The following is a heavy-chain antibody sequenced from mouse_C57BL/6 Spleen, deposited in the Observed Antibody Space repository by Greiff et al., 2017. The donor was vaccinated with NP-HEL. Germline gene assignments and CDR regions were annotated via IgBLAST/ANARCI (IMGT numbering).Heavy chain of an antibody. CDR2: IDPETGGT. Sequence: VQLQQSGAELVRPGASVTLSCKASGYTFTDYEMHWVKQTPVHGLEWIGAIDPETGGTAYNQKFKGKAILTADKSSSTAYMELRSLTSEDSAVYYCTRNYGRYFDVWGTGTTVTVSS. V-gene: IGHV1-15*01. CDR3: TRNYGRYFDV. D-gene: IGHD1-1*01. CDR1: GYTFTDYE. J-gene: IGHJ1*03.